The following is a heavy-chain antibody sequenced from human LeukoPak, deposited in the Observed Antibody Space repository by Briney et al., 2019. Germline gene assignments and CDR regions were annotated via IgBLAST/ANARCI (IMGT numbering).Heavy chain of an antibody. CDR2: INTDGSST. CDR1: GFTFTSYW. D-gene: IGHD3-22*01. CDR3: ARDTYDSSGYYYGPLDY. J-gene: IGHJ4*02. Sequence: GGSLRLSCAASGFTFTSYWMHWVRQAPGQGLVRVSRINTDGSSTTYADSVKGRFTIISDNATNTLYLQMNSLRVEDTAVYYCARDTYDSSGYYYGPLDYWGQGTLVTVPS. V-gene: IGHV3-74*01.